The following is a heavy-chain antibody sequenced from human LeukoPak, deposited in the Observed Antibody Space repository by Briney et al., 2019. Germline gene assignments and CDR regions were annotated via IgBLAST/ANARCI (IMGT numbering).Heavy chain of an antibody. CDR1: GYTFTSYG. Sequence: ASVKVSCKASGYTFTSYGISWVRQAPGQGLEWMGWISAYNGNTNYAQKLQGRVTMTTDTSTSTAYMELRRLRSDDTAVYYCARDERVESVVVVAASIWGQGTMVTVSS. V-gene: IGHV1-18*01. CDR3: ARDERVESVVVVAASI. J-gene: IGHJ3*02. CDR2: ISAYNGNT. D-gene: IGHD2-15*01.